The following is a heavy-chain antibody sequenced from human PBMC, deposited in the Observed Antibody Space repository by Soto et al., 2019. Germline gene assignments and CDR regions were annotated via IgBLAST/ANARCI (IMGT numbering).Heavy chain of an antibody. J-gene: IGHJ6*02. V-gene: IGHV4-31*03. CDR3: ARKYVDTRVRGDPYGMDV. CDR1: GGSISSGGYY. CDR2: IYYSGST. D-gene: IGHD3-10*01. Sequence: SETLSLTCTVSGGSISSGGYYWSWIRQHPGKGLEWIGYIYYSGSTYYNPSLKSRVTISVDTSKNQFSLKLSSVTAADTAVYYCARKYVDTRVRGDPYGMDVWGQGTTVTVSS.